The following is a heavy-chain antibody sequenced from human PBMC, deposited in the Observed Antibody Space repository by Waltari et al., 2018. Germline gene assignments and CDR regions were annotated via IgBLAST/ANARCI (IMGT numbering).Heavy chain of an antibody. V-gene: IGHV4-38-2*01. CDR3: ARTAAAAPHYYYYYMDV. CDR1: GYSISSGYY. D-gene: IGHD6-13*01. Sequence: QVQLQESGPGLVKPSETLSLTCAVSGYSISSGYYWGWIRQPPGKGLEWIGSIYHSGSTYYNPSRKSRVTISVDTSKNQFSLKLSSVTAADTAVYYCARTAAAAPHYYYYYMDVWGKGTTVTVSS. CDR2: IYHSGST. J-gene: IGHJ6*03.